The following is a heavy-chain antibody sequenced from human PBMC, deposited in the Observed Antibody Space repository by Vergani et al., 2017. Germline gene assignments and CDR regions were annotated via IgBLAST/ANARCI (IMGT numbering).Heavy chain of an antibody. J-gene: IGHJ3*01. CDR3: ARPVGPSAIADGYHV. D-gene: IGHD3-10*01. CDR1: GVSITRGNY. Sequence: QVQLQESGPGLLKTSETLSLTCNVSGVSITRGNYWGWVRQSPGTGLEWIASVFHLGTVYYNPSLRSRVRISIDAYNVLSLRLKSVTATDTGMYYCARPVGPSAIADGYHVWGQGTMVTVS. CDR2: VFHLGTV. V-gene: IGHV4-38-2*02.